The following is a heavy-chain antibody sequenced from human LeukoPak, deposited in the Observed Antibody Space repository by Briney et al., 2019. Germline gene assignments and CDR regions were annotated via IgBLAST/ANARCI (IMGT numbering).Heavy chain of an antibody. CDR2: IKQDETEK. V-gene: IGHV3-7*01. J-gene: IGHJ6*02. CDR1: GFTFSNFW. CDR3: AVSPTLNYGMDV. Sequence: GGSLRLSCTASGFTFSNFWMGWVRQAPGKGLEWVANIKQDETEKFYLGSVKGRFTISRDNAKNSLYLQMNSLRAEDTAVYYCAVSPTLNYGMDVWGQGTTVTVSS. D-gene: IGHD3-16*01.